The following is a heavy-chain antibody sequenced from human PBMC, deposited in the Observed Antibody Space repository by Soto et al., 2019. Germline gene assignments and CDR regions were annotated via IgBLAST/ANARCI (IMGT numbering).Heavy chain of an antibody. J-gene: IGHJ4*02. CDR3: ARPPVGATIYFDY. D-gene: IGHD1-26*01. Sequence: GESLKSSCKGSGYSFTSYWIGWVRQMPVKGLEWMGIIYPGDSDTRYSPSFQGQVTISADKSISTAYLQWSSLKASDTAMYYCARPPVGATIYFDYWGQGTLVTVSS. CDR1: GYSFTSYW. CDR2: IYPGDSDT. V-gene: IGHV5-51*01.